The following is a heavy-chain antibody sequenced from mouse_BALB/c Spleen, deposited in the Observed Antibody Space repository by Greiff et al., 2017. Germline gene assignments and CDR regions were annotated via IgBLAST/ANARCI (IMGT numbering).Heavy chain of an antibody. CDR2: ISSGSSTI. D-gene: IGHD1-1*01. J-gene: IGHJ2*01. CDR3: ARDNYGSSFFDY. CDR1: GFTFSSFG. V-gene: IGHV5-17*02. Sequence: EVKLVESGGGLVQPGGSRKLSCAASGFTFSSFGMHWVRQAPEKGLEWVAYISSGSSTIYYADTVKGRFTISRDNPKNTLFLQMTSLRSEDTAMYYCARDNYGSSFFDYWGQGTTLTVSS.